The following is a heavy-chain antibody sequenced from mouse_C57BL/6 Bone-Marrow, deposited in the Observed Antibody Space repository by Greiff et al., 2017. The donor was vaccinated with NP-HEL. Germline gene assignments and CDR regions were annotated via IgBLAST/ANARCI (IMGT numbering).Heavy chain of an antibody. CDR1: GYTFTSYW. Sequence: QVQLQQPGAELVRPGTSVKLSCKASGYTFTSYWMHWVKQRPGQGLEWIGVIDPSDSYTNYNQKFKGKATLTVDPSSSTAYMQLSSLTSEDYAFYYCESVSTMVKWYAYWCRGTLITVSA. CDR3: ESVSTMVKWYAY. D-gene: IGHD2-2*01. CDR2: IDPSDSYT. V-gene: IGHV1-59*01. J-gene: IGHJ3*01.